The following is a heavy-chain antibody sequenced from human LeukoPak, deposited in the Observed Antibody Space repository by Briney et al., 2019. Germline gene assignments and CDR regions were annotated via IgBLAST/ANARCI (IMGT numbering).Heavy chain of an antibody. CDR3: ARVFTLLRGVIPTTSDP. V-gene: IGHV3-21*01. J-gene: IGHJ5*02. CDR2: ISSASSYI. CDR1: GFTFSGYT. D-gene: IGHD3-10*01. Sequence: NSGGSLRLSCAASGFTFSGYTMNWVRQAPGKGLEWVSSISSASSYIYYADSVKGRFTISRDNAKNSVYLQMNSLRAEDTAVYYCARVFTLLRGVIPTTSDPWGQGALVTASS.